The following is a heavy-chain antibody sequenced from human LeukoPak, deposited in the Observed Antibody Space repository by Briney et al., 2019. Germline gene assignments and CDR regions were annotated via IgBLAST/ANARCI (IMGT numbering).Heavy chain of an antibody. D-gene: IGHD3-3*01. Sequence: SVKVSCKAPGGTFSNFAISWVRQAPGQGLEWMGRFIPFLNAPHYAQNFRGRVTITADKSTSTAYMELSSLRSEDTALYYCARNYDVEWIDSWGQGTLLTVSS. CDR3: ARNYDVEWIDS. CDR1: GGTFSNFA. CDR2: FIPFLNAP. J-gene: IGHJ5*01. V-gene: IGHV1-69*04.